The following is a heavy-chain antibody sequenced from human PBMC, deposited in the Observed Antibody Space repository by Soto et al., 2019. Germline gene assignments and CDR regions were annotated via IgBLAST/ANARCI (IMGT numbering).Heavy chain of an antibody. Sequence: QVQLVQSGAEVKKPGASVKVSCKASCYTFASYAISWMRQAPGQGLDWMGWISAYNGNTNYAQKLQGRVTMTRDTSTSTAYMELRSLRSDDSAVYYFARDPPPPESWGQGTLVNVSS. J-gene: IGHJ5*02. CDR2: ISAYNGNT. V-gene: IGHV1-18*01. CDR3: ARDPPPPES. CDR1: CYTFASYA.